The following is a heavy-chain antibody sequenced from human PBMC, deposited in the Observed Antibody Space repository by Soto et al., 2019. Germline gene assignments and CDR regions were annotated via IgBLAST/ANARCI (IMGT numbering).Heavy chain of an antibody. D-gene: IGHD2-21*02. V-gene: IGHV3-15*01. CDR2: IKSKTDGGTT. CDR1: GFTFSNAW. Sequence: GGSLRLSCAASGFTFSNAWMSWVRQAPGKGLEWVGRIKSKTDGGTTDYAAPVKGRFTISRDDSKNTLYLQMNSLKTEDTAVYYCPTNVLEVRSVATDAFDIWGQGTMVTVSS. J-gene: IGHJ3*02. CDR3: PTNVLEVRSVATDAFDI.